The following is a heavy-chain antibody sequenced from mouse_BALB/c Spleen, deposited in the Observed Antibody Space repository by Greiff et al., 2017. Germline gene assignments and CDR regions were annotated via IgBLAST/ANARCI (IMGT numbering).Heavy chain of an antibody. D-gene: IGHD2-10*01. CDR1: GFTFSDYY. CDR3: ARGAYYGNLFAY. V-gene: IGHV5-4*02. CDR2: ISDGGSYT. Sequence: EVMLVESGGGLVKPGGSLKLSCAASGFTFSDYYMYWVRQTPEKRLEWVATISDGGSYTYYPDSVKGRFTISRDNAKNNLYLQISSLKSEDTAMYYCARGAYYGNLFAYWGQGTLVTVSA. J-gene: IGHJ3*01.